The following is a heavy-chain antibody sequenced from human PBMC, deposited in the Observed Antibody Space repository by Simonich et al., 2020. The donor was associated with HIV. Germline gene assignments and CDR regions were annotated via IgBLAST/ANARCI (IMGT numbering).Heavy chain of an antibody. J-gene: IGHJ4*02. CDR3: ARGPRTGDFDY. CDR2: VNPTSGGT. Sequence: QVQLVQSGAEVKKPGASVKVSCKASGYTFTDYNIHWVRQAPGQGLEGMGGVNPTSGGTNYEQKFQGRVTMTRDTSISTVYMELSRLTSDDTAVYYCARGPRTGDFDYWGQGTLVTVSS. V-gene: IGHV1-2*02. CDR1: GYTFTDYN. D-gene: IGHD7-27*01.